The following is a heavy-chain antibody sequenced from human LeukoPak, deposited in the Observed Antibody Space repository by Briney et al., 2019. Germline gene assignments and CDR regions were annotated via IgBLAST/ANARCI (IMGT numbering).Heavy chain of an antibody. CDR1: GFTFSNYG. D-gene: IGHD3-22*01. Sequence: PGGSLRLSCAASGFTFSNYGMHWVRQAPGKGLEWVAVISYDGSNKYYADSVKGRFTISRDNSKNTLYLQMNSLRAEDTAVYYCAKGGSYYDSRLDYWGQGTLVTVSS. CDR3: AKGGSYYDSRLDY. V-gene: IGHV3-30*18. J-gene: IGHJ4*02. CDR2: ISYDGSNK.